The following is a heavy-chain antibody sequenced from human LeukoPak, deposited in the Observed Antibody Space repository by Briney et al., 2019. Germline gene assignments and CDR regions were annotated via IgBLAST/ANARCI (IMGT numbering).Heavy chain of an antibody. Sequence: ASVTVSCTASGYTFTSYGISWVRQAPGQGLEWMGWISAYNGNTNYAQKLQGRVTMTTDTSTSTAYMELRSLRSDDTAVYYCARDTYYDFWSGYYVVDPDDYWGQGTLVTVSS. CDR3: ARDTYYDFWSGYYVVDPDDY. J-gene: IGHJ4*02. V-gene: IGHV1-18*01. CDR1: GYTFTSYG. D-gene: IGHD3-3*01. CDR2: ISAYNGNT.